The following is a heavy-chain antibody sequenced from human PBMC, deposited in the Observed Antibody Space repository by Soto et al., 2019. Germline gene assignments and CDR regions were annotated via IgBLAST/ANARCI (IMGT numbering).Heavy chain of an antibody. D-gene: IGHD3-3*01. CDR1: GGSISSGGYY. V-gene: IGHV4-31*03. J-gene: IGHJ5*01. Sequence: SETLSLTCTVSGGSISSGGYYWSWIRQHPGKGLEWVGYIYYSGSTYYHPSLKSRVTISVDTSKNQFSLKLRSVTAADTAVYYCAGAIIVNQYKWFDVWGQGILVTVSS. CDR2: IYYSGST. CDR3: AGAIIVNQYKWFDV.